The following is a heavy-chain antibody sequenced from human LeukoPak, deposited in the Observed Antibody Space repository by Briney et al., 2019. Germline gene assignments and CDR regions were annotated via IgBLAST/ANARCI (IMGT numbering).Heavy chain of an antibody. CDR1: GVTFDDYA. V-gene: IGHV3-9*01. D-gene: IGHD5-24*01. Sequence: GGALRLFCAASGVTFDDYARHWVGQAPGKGVEGGSGIIWNSGSVGYAGSVKGRFTISRDNAKNSLYLQMNSLRAEDTALYYCAKDRGDGYSYYFDYWGQGTLVTVSS. J-gene: IGHJ4*02. CDR2: IIWNSGSV. CDR3: AKDRGDGYSYYFDY.